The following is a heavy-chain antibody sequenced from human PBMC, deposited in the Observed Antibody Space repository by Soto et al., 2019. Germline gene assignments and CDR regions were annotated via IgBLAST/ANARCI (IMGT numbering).Heavy chain of an antibody. CDR3: ARWAIATTGMDHYGMDV. CDR1: GYTFTSCY. Sequence: QVRLVQSGAEVKKPGASMKVSCKASGYTFTSCYLHWVRQAPGQGLEWMGIINPSGEYTNYAQNFQGRVTMTSDTSTSTVYMELSSLRSEDTAVYYCARWAIATTGMDHYGMDVWGQGTTVTVSS. D-gene: IGHD6-13*01. V-gene: IGHV1-46*01. J-gene: IGHJ6*02. CDR2: INPSGEYT.